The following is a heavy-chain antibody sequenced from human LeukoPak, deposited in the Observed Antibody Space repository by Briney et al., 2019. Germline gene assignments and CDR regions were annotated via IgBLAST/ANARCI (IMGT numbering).Heavy chain of an antibody. V-gene: IGHV4-59*01. CDR1: GGSISRYY. CDR3: ARVHSSSWYYFDY. Sequence: SETLSLTCTVSGGSISRYYWSWIRQPPGKGLEWIGYIYYSGSTNYNPSLKSRVTISVDTSKNQFSLKLSSVTAADTGVYYCARVHSSSWYYFDYWGQGTLVTVSS. CDR2: IYYSGST. D-gene: IGHD6-13*01. J-gene: IGHJ4*02.